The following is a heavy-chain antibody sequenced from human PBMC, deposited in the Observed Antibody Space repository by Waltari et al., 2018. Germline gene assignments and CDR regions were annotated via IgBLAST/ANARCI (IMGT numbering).Heavy chain of an antibody. D-gene: IGHD2-15*01. CDR3: ARDRVVVAATYYYYYGMDV. J-gene: IGHJ6*02. Sequence: QVQLVQSGAEVKKPGASVKVSCKASGYTFTSYGISWVRQAPGQGLEWMGWISAYNGNTNYAPKLQGRVTMTTDTSTSTAYMELRSLRSDDTAVYYCARDRVVVAATYYYYYGMDVWGQGTTVTVSS. V-gene: IGHV1-18*01. CDR1: GYTFTSYG. CDR2: ISAYNGNT.